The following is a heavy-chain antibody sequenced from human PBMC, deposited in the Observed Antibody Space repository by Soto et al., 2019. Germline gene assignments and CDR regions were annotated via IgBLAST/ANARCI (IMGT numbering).Heavy chain of an antibody. Sequence: SETLSLTCTVSGGSISSSSYYWGWIRQPPGKGLEWIGSIYYSGSTYYNPSLKSRVTISVDTSKNQFSLKLSSVTAADTAVYFFASPNIQLHNCSPLPARRSFDL. CDR3: ASPNIQLHNCSPLPARRSFDL. D-gene: IGHD1-1*01. CDR1: GGSISSSSYY. V-gene: IGHV4-39*01. CDR2: IYYSGST. J-gene: IGHJ2*01.